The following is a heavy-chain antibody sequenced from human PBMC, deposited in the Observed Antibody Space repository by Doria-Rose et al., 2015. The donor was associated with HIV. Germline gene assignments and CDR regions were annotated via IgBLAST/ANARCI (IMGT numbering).Heavy chain of an antibody. Sequence: VQLVQSGGGLVQPGRSLRLSCVGSGFSFESYAMHWVRLAPGKGLEWVAGISCDSGAQGNADSVEVRFTISRDNAKKSVYLEMRSLRPEDTAFYYCAKAPIIGPKYYFYMDVWGKGTSVTVSS. D-gene: IGHD3-3*01. J-gene: IGHJ6*03. CDR2: ISCDSGAQ. CDR3: AKAPIIGPKYYFYMDV. CDR1: GFSFESYA. V-gene: IGHV3-9*01.